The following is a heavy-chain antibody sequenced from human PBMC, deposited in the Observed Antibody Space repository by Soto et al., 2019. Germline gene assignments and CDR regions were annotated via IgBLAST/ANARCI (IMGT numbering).Heavy chain of an antibody. CDR2: IKSESDGGTT. D-gene: IGHD3-16*02. V-gene: IGHV3-15*07. Sequence: EVQLVESGGGLRKRGRSLRLSCAGSGFTFNDAWMNWVRQAPGKGLEWVGRIKSESDGGTTAYAAPVKGRFTISRDDSKNTVYLQMNSLRTEDTALYYCMTDRQYRPAYWGQGTQVTVSS. CDR3: MTDRQYRPAY. J-gene: IGHJ4*02. CDR1: GFTFNDAW.